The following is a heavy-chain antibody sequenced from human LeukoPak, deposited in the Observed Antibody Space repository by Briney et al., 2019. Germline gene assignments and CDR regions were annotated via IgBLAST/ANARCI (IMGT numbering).Heavy chain of an antibody. CDR1: GGSIGGDY. V-gene: IGHV4-59*08. CDR3: AKYGNSGWVIDN. CDR2: DYYTGAT. D-gene: IGHD6-19*01. J-gene: IGHJ4*02. Sequence: SETLSLTCTVSGGSIGGDYWTWIRQPPGKGLEYVGYDYYTGATNYNPSLKSRVTISVDTSKNQFSLKLSSVTAADTAVYFCAKYGNSGWVIDNWGQGTLVTVSS.